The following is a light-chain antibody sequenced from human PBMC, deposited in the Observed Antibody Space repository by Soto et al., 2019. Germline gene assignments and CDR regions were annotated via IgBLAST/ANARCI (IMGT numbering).Light chain of an antibody. CDR3: HQYDSSPLT. V-gene: IGKV3-20*01. CDR1: QSVSGSY. J-gene: IGKJ4*01. Sequence: EIVVTQSPGTLSLSPGERATLSCRASQSVSGSYLAWYQQKPGQAPRLLIYGASSRATGIPDRFSGSGSGTDFTLTISRLEPEDFAVYYCHQYDSSPLTFGGGTKVEIK. CDR2: GAS.